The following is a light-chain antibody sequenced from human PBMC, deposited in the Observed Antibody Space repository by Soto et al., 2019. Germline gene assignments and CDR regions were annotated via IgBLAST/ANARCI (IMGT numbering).Light chain of an antibody. V-gene: IGKV1-39*01. Sequence: DIQMTQSPSSLSASVGDIVTITCRASQSISSFLNWYQQRPGKAPKLLIYGASSLQSGVPSRFSGSGSGTDFTLTISSLQPEDFAIYYCQQSYIAPLTFGEGNTVEIK. CDR2: GAS. J-gene: IGKJ4*01. CDR1: QSISSF. CDR3: QQSYIAPLT.